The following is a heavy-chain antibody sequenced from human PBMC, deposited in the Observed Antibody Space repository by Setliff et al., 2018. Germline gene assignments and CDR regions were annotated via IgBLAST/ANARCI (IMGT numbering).Heavy chain of an antibody. J-gene: IGHJ4*02. CDR2: MYYSGST. CDR1: GGSISSGSYY. Sequence: SETLSLTCSVSGGSISSGSYYWGWIRQSPGKGLKWIGSMYYSGSTYYNPSLKGRVTLSVDTTKIQFSLKLTSMTAADTAVYFCARHLLVQGTYHFDYWGQGSPVTVSS. D-gene: IGHD3-10*01. V-gene: IGHV4-39*01. CDR3: ARHLLVQGTYHFDY.